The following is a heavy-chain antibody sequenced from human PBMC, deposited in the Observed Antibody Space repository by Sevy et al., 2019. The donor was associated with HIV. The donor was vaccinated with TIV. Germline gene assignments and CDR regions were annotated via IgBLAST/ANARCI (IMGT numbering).Heavy chain of an antibody. Sequence: SETLSLTCAVSGGSISSGGYSWSWIRQPPGKGLEWIGYIYHSGSTYYIPSLKSPVTISVDRSKNQFSLKLSSVTAADTAVYYCARDKGDFGYFDYWGQGTLVTVSS. D-gene: IGHD2-21*01. CDR1: GGSISSGGYS. CDR2: IYHSGST. V-gene: IGHV4-30-2*01. CDR3: ARDKGDFGYFDY. J-gene: IGHJ4*02.